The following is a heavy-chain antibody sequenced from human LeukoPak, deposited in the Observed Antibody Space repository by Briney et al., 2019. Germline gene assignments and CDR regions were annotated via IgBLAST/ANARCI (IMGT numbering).Heavy chain of an antibody. CDR1: GGSISSGVYY. CDR2: IYSSGST. CDR3: AREAVPDALNI. Sequence: SETLSLTCTVSGGSISSGVYYWTWIRQPAGKGLEWIGRIYSSGSTNYHPSLKGRVSSLADTSKNQFSLKLTSVTAADTAVYYCAREAVPDALNISGQGAMVTVSS. J-gene: IGHJ3*02. V-gene: IGHV4-61*02.